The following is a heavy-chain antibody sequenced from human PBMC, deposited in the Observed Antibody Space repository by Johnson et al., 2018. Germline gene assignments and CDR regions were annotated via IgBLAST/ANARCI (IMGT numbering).Heavy chain of an antibody. J-gene: IGHJ6*02. V-gene: IGHV3-7*01. CDR1: GFTFSSYW. D-gene: IGHD5-24*01. CDR2: IKQDGSEK. CDR3: ARQGPWLNGMDV. Sequence: VQLVQSGGGLVQXGGSXRLXCAASGFTFSSYWMSWVRQAPGKGLEWVANIKQDGSEKYYVDSVTGQFTISRDNAKNSLYLQINSLRVEDTAVYYCARQGPWLNGMDVWGQGTTVTVSS.